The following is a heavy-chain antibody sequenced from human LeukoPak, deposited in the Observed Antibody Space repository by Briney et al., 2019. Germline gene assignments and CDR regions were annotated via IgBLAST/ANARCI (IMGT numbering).Heavy chain of an antibody. CDR1: GFTFSSYW. D-gene: IGHD3-22*01. CDR3: ARVGYYDSGIYWFDP. V-gene: IGHV3-7*01. J-gene: IGHJ5*02. Sequence: GGSLRLSCAGSGFTFSSYWMSWVRQAPGKGLEWVANIKQDGSEKYYVDSVKGRFTISRDNAKNSLYLQMNSLRAEDTAVYYCARVGYYDSGIYWFDPWGQGTLVTVSS. CDR2: IKQDGSEK.